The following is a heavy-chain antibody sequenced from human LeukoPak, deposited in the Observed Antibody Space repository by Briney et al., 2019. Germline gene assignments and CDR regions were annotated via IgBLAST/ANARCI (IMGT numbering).Heavy chain of an antibody. J-gene: IGHJ5*02. V-gene: IGHV3-21*01. D-gene: IGHD3-10*01. CDR3: AREDVWFGELLTRSWFDP. Sequence: GGSLRLSCAASGFTFSTYSMNWVRQAPGKGLEWVSSISSSSSYIYYADSVKGRFTISRDNAKNSPYLQMNSLRAEDTAVYYCAREDVWFGELLTRSWFDPWGQGTLVTVSS. CDR1: GFTFSTYS. CDR2: ISSSSSYI.